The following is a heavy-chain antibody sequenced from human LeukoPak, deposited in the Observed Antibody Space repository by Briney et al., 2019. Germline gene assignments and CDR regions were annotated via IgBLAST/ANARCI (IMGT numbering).Heavy chain of an antibody. CDR2: ICHDGIKK. Sequence: GGSLRLSCAASGFSFSTYGMHWVRQAPGKGLEWLALICHDGIKKYYADSVKGRFTISRDNSKNTIYLQLNDLRAEHTVFYYCAGDPPPGGDYYFEYWGQGTLVTVSS. CDR1: GFSFSTYG. V-gene: IGHV3-33*01. D-gene: IGHD3-16*01. CDR3: AGDPPPGGDYYFEY. J-gene: IGHJ4*02.